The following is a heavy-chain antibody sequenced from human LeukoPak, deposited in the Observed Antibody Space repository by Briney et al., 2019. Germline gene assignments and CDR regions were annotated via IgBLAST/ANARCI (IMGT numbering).Heavy chain of an antibody. J-gene: IGHJ4*02. Sequence: GGSLRLSCAASGFTFSSYAMSWVRQAPGKGLEWVSAISGSGGSTYYADSVKGRITISRDNSKNTLYLQMNSLRAEDTAVYYCAKDTNYYDSSEYDYWGQGTLVTVSS. D-gene: IGHD3-22*01. CDR2: ISGSGGST. CDR3: AKDTNYYDSSEYDY. V-gene: IGHV3-23*01. CDR1: GFTFSSYA.